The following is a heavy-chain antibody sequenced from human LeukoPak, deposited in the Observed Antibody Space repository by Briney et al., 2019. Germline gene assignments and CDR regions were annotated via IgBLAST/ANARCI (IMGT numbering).Heavy chain of an antibody. CDR3: AKDQ. J-gene: IGHJ4*02. CDR2: ISSSSSYI. CDR1: GFTFSSYS. Sequence: PGGSLRLSCAASGFTFSSYSMNWVRQAPGKGLEWVSSISSSSSYIYYAGSVKGRFTISRDNSKNTLYLQMNSLRAEDTAMYYCAKDQWGQGTLVTVSS. V-gene: IGHV3-21*04.